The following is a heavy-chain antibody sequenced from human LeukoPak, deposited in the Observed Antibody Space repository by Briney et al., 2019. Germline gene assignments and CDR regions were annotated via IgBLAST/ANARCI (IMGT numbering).Heavy chain of an antibody. J-gene: IGHJ4*02. V-gene: IGHV3-7*01. D-gene: IGHD1-26*01. Sequence: GGSLRLSCAASGFTFSRYWMSWVRQAPGKGLEWVANIKKDGSEKYYVDSVKGRFTISRDNAKNSLYLQMNSLRAEDTAVYYCAREGGSRVVIYFDYWGQGTLVTVSS. CDR1: GFTFSRYW. CDR3: AREGGSRVVIYFDY. CDR2: IKKDGSEK.